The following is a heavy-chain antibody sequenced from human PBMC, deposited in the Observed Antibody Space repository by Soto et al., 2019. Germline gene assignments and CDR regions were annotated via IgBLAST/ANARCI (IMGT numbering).Heavy chain of an antibody. V-gene: IGHV3-7*01. Sequence: GGSLRLSCAASEFTFSNSWMAWVRQAPGKGLEWVSDTNPYGSTTSYVDSVKGRLTVSRDNAKNSLYLQMNSLRVEDTAVYYCARDPAFGAIDYWGLGTLVTVSS. CDR2: TNPYGSTT. D-gene: IGHD3-10*01. CDR1: EFTFSNSW. J-gene: IGHJ4*02. CDR3: ARDPAFGAIDY.